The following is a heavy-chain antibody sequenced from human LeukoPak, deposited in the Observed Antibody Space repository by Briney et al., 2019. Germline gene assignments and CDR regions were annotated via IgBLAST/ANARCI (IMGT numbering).Heavy chain of an antibody. J-gene: IGHJ4*02. CDR1: GYSISSDYY. CDR3: ARHPSEEQWPYCFDY. D-gene: IGHD6-19*01. Sequence: SETLSLTCAVSGYSISSDYYWGWIRQPPGNGLEWIGSIYHSGSTYYNPSLKSRVTMSVDTSRNQFSLTLTSVTAADTAVYHCARHPSEEQWPYCFDYWGQGTLVTVSS. V-gene: IGHV4-38-2*01. CDR2: IYHSGST.